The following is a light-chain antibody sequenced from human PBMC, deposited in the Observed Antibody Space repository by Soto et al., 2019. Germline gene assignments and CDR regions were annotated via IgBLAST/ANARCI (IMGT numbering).Light chain of an antibody. CDR2: KAS. V-gene: IGKV1-27*01. CDR3: QKYNSAPLT. Sequence: GSVGDRVTITCRASQTISSWLAWYQQKPGKAPKLLIYKASTLQSGVPSRFSGSGSGTDFTLTISSLQPEDVATYYCQKYNSAPLTFGGGTKVDIK. CDR1: QTISSW. J-gene: IGKJ4*01.